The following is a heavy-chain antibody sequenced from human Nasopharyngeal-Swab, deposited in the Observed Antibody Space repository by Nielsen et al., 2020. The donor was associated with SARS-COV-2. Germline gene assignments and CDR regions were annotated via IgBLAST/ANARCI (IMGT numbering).Heavy chain of an antibody. CDR1: GFTFYHYE. CDR2: ISTSGATI. CDR3: ARASRGWS. V-gene: IGHV3-48*03. J-gene: IGHJ5*02. D-gene: IGHD6-19*01. Sequence: GGSLRLSCAASGFTFYHYEMTWVRQPPGKGLEWVSYISTSGATIHYADSVRGRFTISRDNAKKSLYLQMNSLRAEDTAVYYCARASRGWSWGQGTLVTVSS.